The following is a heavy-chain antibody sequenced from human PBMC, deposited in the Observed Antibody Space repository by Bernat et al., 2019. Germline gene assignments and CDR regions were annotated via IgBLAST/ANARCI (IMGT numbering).Heavy chain of an antibody. J-gene: IGHJ5*02. CDR2: FDPEDGET. CDR3: ATLGYYYGSGNTHNWFDP. Sequence: QVQLVQSGAEVKKPGASVKVSCKVSGYTLTELSMHWVRQAPGKGLEWMGGFDPEDGETIYAQKFQGRVTMTEDTSTDTAYMELSSLRSEDTAVYYCATLGYYYGSGNTHNWFDPWGQGTLVTVSS. V-gene: IGHV1-24*01. D-gene: IGHD3-10*01. CDR1: GYTLTELS.